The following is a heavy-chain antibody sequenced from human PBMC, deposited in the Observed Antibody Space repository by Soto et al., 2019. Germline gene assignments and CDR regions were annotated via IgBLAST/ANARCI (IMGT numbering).Heavy chain of an antibody. CDR1: GYTFINSA. CDR3: ARDQSSGVFDY. CDR2: ISPYNGNT. D-gene: IGHD3-22*01. V-gene: IGHV1-18*01. Sequence: QVQLVQSGGEVKQPGASVKVSRKATGYTFINSAIAWVRQAPGQGLEWMGWISPYNGNTNYAQSVQGRVTITTDTSTSTAYMEIRSLRFDDTAVYYCARDQSSGVFDYWGQGTLVTVST. J-gene: IGHJ4*02.